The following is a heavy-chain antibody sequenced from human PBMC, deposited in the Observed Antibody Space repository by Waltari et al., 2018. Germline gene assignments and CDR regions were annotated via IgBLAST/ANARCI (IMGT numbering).Heavy chain of an antibody. V-gene: IGHV3-30-3*01. D-gene: IGHD6-19*01. CDR3: ARVSSGWYYFDY. CDR2: ISYDGSNK. Sequence: VRQAPGKGLEWVAVISYDGSNKYYADSVKGRFTISRDNSKTTLYLQMNSLRAEDTAVYYCARVSSGWYYFDYWGQGTLVTVSS. J-gene: IGHJ4*02.